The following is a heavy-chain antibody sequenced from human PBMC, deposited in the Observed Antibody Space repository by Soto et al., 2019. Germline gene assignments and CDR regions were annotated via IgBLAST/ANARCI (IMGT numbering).Heavy chain of an antibody. CDR1: GYSVTSSDYY. CDR3: APLSVSLSGPYGIHV. CDR2: MFYSGLT. Sequence: NPSETLSLTCSVSGYSVTSSDYYWAWIRRPPGKGLEWIGSMFYSGLTYYNPSLKSRVTLSVDTSKNQFSVRLNSVTAADTAVYYCAPLSVSLSGPYGIHVWGQGTTVTVSS. J-gene: IGHJ6*02. V-gene: IGHV4-39*01. D-gene: IGHD2-15*01.